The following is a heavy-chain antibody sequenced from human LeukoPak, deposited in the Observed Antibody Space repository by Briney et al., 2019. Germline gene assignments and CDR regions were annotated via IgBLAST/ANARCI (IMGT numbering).Heavy chain of an antibody. D-gene: IGHD1-26*01. CDR2: ISAYNGHT. V-gene: IGHV1-18*01. Sequence: GASVKVSCKGSGYPFSSYGITWVRQAPGQGLEWVGRISAYNGHTRYGQNVQGRVTTTTETSTTTAYLELRNLTSDDTAVYFCASGAYYPFDFWGQGTLVTVSS. CDR1: GYPFSSYG. CDR3: ASGAYYPFDF. J-gene: IGHJ4*02.